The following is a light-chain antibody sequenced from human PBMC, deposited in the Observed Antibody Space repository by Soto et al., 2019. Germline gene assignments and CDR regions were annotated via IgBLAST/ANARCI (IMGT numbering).Light chain of an antibody. CDR2: DAS. CDR3: QQRSNWPQLT. Sequence: DIVLTQSPATLSLSPGERATLSCRASQSVRTFLAWYQQKPGQAPRLLIYDASSRATGIPARFSASGSGTDFTLTISSLEPEDVAVYYCQQRSNWPQLTFGGGTKVEI. V-gene: IGKV3-11*01. J-gene: IGKJ4*01. CDR1: QSVRTF.